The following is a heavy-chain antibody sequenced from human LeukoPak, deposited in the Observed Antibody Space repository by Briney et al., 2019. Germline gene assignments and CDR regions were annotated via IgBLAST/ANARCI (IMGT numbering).Heavy chain of an antibody. D-gene: IGHD3-22*01. V-gene: IGHV3-30*18. CDR1: GFTFSSYA. CDR2: TSLEGSNT. J-gene: IGHJ4*02. CDR3: AKGDGDSGGYYYFDS. Sequence: GGSLTLSRVSSGFTFSSYAMHWVSPPPGKGREWVAGTSLEGSNTFYGASGKGRFTISRDNSNNTLYLQMSSVRVEDTAVYYCAKGDGDSGGYYYFDSWGQGTLVTVSS.